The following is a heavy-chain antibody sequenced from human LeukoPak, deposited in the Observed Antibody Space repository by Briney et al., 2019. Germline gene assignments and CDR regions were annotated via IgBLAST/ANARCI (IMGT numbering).Heavy chain of an antibody. V-gene: IGHV3-23*01. CDR1: GITFRSYA. J-gene: IGHJ4*02. CDR3: AKGPSSGWFYFDY. Sequence: PGGSLRLSCAASGITFRSYAMTWVRQAPGKGLEWVSAITGSGGSTYYADSVKGRFTISRDNSKNTLYLQMNSLRGEDTAVYYRAKGPSSGWFYFDYWGQGTLVTVSS. CDR2: ITGSGGST. D-gene: IGHD6-19*01.